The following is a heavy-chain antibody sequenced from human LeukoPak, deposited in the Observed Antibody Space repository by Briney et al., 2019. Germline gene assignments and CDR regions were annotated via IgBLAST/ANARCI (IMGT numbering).Heavy chain of an antibody. CDR2: ISIGGDTI. D-gene: IGHD3-10*01. Sequence: GGSLRLSCAASGFTFSSYAMSWVRQAPGKGLEWVSYISIGGDTIHYADSVKGRFTISRDNAKKSLYLQMNSLRAEDTAVYYCARPLGYSGSGSYYAYLGQGTLVTVSA. V-gene: IGHV3-48*03. CDR3: ARPLGYSGSGSYYAY. CDR1: GFTFSSYA. J-gene: IGHJ4*02.